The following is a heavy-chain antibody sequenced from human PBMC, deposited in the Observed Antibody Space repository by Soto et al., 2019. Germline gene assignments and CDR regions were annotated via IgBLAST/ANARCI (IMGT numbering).Heavy chain of an antibody. V-gene: IGHV3-48*02. CDR2: ISGSSSTI. CDR1: GFSFSVYS. J-gene: IGHJ4*02. CDR3: ARESSGYPDS. D-gene: IGHD3-22*01. Sequence: EVQLVESGGGLVQPVGSLRLSCAASGFSFSVYSMNWVRQAPGKGLEWVSYISGSSSTIYYADSVKGRFTISRDNAKNSLYLQLSSLRDEDTAIYYCARESSGYPDSWGQGTLVTVSS.